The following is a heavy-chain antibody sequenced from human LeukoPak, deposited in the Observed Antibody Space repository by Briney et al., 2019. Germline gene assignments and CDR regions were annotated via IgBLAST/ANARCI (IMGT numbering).Heavy chain of an antibody. J-gene: IGHJ4*02. CDR2: ICHSGST. V-gene: IGHV4-38-2*02. CDR3: ARVPHYYDSSGYQTHFDY. Sequence: SETLSLTCTVSGYSISSGYYWGWPRQRPGKGLEWIGSICHSGSTYYNPTLKSRVTISVDTSKNQFSLKLSSVTAADTAVYYCARVPHYYDSSGYQTHFDYWGQGTLVTVSS. D-gene: IGHD3-22*01. CDR1: GYSISSGYY.